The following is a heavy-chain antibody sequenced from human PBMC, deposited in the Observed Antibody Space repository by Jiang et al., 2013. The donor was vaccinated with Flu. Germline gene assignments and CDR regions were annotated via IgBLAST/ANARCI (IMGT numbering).Heavy chain of an antibody. V-gene: IGHV1-2*02. CDR2: INPNSGGT. CDR3: ARDRDKIAAIWDAFDI. Sequence: SVKVSCKASGYTFTGYYMHWVRQAPGQGLEWMGWINPNSGGTNYAQKFQGRVTMTRDTSISTAYMELSRLRSDDTAVYYCARDRDKIAAIWDAFDIWGQGTMVTVSS. J-gene: IGHJ3*02. CDR1: GYTFTGYY. D-gene: IGHD2-2*02.